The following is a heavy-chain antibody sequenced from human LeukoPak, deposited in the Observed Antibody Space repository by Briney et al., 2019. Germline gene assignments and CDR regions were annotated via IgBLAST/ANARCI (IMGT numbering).Heavy chain of an antibody. Sequence: GASVKVSCKASGYTFTGYYMHWVRQAPGQGLEWMGWINPNSGGTNYAQKFQGRVTMTTDTSTSTAYMELRSLRSDDAAVYYCARFPYGSGIVDVWGKGTTVTVSS. V-gene: IGHV1-2*02. CDR1: GYTFTGYY. D-gene: IGHD3-10*01. CDR2: INPNSGGT. J-gene: IGHJ6*04. CDR3: ARFPYGSGIVDV.